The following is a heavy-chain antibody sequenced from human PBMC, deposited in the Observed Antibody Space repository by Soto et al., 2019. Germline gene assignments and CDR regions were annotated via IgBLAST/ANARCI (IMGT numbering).Heavy chain of an antibody. D-gene: IGHD6-6*01. V-gene: IGHV3-23*01. CDR3: AKRSTTGSYYFDY. Sequence: EVQLLESGGGLVQPGGSLRLSCAASGFTFSSYGMSWVRQAPGKGLEWVSSISGGGTSTFYADSVKGRFTISRDNSQNTLYLQMNNLRAEHTAVYYCAKRSTTGSYYFDYWGQGTLVTLSS. J-gene: IGHJ4*02. CDR2: ISGGGTST. CDR1: GFTFSSYG.